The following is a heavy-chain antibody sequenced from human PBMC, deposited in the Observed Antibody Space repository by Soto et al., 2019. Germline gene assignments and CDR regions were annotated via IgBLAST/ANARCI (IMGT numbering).Heavy chain of an antibody. CDR3: ARGTYYYDSSGYYGLDY. V-gene: IGHV1-69*02. D-gene: IGHD3-22*01. J-gene: IGHJ4*02. CDR2: IIPILGIA. CDR1: GGTFSSYT. Sequence: QVQLVQSGAEVKKPGSSVKVSCKASGGTFSSYTISWVRQAPGQGLEWMGSIIPILGIANYAQKFQGRVTITADKSTSTADMELSSLRSEDTAVYYCARGTYYYDSSGYYGLDYWGQGTLVTVSS.